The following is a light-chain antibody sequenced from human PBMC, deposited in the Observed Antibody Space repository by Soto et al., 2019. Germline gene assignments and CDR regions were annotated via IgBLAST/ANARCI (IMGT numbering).Light chain of an antibody. CDR2: SNN. Sequence: QSVLTQPPSASGTPGQKVTISCSGSNSNIRSNTVNWYQQFPGTAPRLLIYSNNQRPSGVPDRFSGSKSGTSASLAISGLQSEDEADYYCATWDDSLNGHVFGTGTKVTVL. CDR1: NSNIRSNT. J-gene: IGLJ1*01. V-gene: IGLV1-44*01. CDR3: ATWDDSLNGHV.